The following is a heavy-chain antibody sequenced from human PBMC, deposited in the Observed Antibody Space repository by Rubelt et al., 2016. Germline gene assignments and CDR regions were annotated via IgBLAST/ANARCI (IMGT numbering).Heavy chain of an antibody. D-gene: IGHD5-24*01. V-gene: IGHV1-18*01. CDR2: ISAYNGNT. CDR3: ASDGIRGGYNYTSHIDY. Sequence: GQGLEWMGWISAYNGNTNYAQKLQGRVTMTTDTSTSTAYMELRSLRSDDTAVYYCASDGIRGGYNYTSHIDYWGQGTLVTVSS. J-gene: IGHJ4*02.